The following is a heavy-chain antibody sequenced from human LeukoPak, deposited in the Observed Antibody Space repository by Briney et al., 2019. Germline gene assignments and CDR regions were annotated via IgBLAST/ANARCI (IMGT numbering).Heavy chain of an antibody. CDR2: IYPGDSDT. CDR1: GYTFTNYW. V-gene: IGHV5-51*01. CDR3: ARRGGNCNDLTY. D-gene: IGHD1-1*01. Sequence: GESLKISFKAYGYTFTNYWIGWVRLMPGKGLEWMGVIYPGDSDTRYSPSFQGQVTISADKSINTAFLQWSSLKASDTAIYYCARRGGNCNDLTYWGQGTLVAVSS. J-gene: IGHJ4*02.